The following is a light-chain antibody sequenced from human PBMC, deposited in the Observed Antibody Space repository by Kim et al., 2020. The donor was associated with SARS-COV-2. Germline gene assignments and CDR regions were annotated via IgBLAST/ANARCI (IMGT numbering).Light chain of an antibody. CDR2: GKN. CDR3: NSRDSSGNPRWV. J-gene: IGLJ3*02. CDR1: SLRSYY. Sequence: SSELTQDPAVSVALGQTVRITCQGDSLRSYYASWYQQKPGQAPVLVIYGKNNRPSGIPDRFSGSSSGNTASLTITGAQAEDDADYYCNSRDSSGNPRWVF. V-gene: IGLV3-19*01.